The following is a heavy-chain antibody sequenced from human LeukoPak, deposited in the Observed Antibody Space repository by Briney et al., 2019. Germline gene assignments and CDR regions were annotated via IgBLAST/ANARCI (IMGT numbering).Heavy chain of an antibody. J-gene: IGHJ1*01. D-gene: IGHD3-16*02. Sequence: PSETLSLTCAVYGGSFSGYYWSWIRQPPGKGLEWIGEINHSGSTNYNPSLKSRVTMSVDTSKNQFSLKLSSVTAADTAVYYCARGRGDYDYVWGSYRYTGRYFQHWGQGTLVTVSS. CDR1: GGSFSGYY. V-gene: IGHV4-34*01. CDR2: INHSGST. CDR3: ARGRGDYDYVWGSYRYTGRYFQH.